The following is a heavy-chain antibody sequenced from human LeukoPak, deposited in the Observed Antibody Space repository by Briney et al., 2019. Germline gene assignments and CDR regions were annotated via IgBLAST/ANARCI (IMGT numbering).Heavy chain of an antibody. CDR1: GFTFSNAW. V-gene: IGHV3-15*01. CDR2: VKSKTDGGTT. D-gene: IGHD1-26*01. CDR3: TPEMRAVDASDI. J-gene: IGHJ3*02. Sequence: GGSLRLSCAASGFTFSNAWMSWVRQAPGKGLEWVGRVKSKTDGGTTDYAAPVKGRFTISREDSKNTLYLHMHSLKSEDTAVYYCTPEMRAVDASDIWGQGTMVTVSS.